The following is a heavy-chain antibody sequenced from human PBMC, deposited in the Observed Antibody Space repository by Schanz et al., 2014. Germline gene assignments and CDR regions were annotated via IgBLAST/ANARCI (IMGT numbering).Heavy chain of an antibody. Sequence: EVQLVESGGGLVRPGDSLRLSCAASGFTFSSYNINWVRQAPGKGLEYISSISPSSSYIYYADSVKGRFTISRDNAKNSLYLQMNSLRAEDAAVYYCARVELSDYYYAMDVWGQGTTVTVSS. J-gene: IGHJ6*02. CDR1: GFTFSSYN. CDR3: ARVELSDYYYAMDV. CDR2: ISPSSSYI. D-gene: IGHD2-15*01. V-gene: IGHV3-21*02.